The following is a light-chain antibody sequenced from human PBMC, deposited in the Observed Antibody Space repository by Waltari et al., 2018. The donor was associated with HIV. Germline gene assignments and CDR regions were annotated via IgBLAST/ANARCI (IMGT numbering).Light chain of an antibody. CDR1: QSISSN. CDR2: AAS. Sequence: EIVLTQSPATLSVSPGERATLSCRASQSISSNLAWYQQKPGLAPRLLIYAASTRATGFPARFSGGGSGTEFTLTISSLRSEDFAVYYCQQYDDWPPLYTFGQGTKLEIK. CDR3: QQYDDWPPLYT. V-gene: IGKV3-15*01. J-gene: IGKJ2*01.